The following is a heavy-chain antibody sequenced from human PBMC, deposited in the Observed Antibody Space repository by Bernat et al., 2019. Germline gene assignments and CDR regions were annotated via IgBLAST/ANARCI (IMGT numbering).Heavy chain of an antibody. J-gene: IGHJ6*02. CDR1: GFTFSGSA. D-gene: IGHD2-15*01. CDR2: ITSKANSYAT. V-gene: IGHV3-73*01. CDR3: TRQLVVVAAQNYYYYGMDV. Sequence: EVQLVESGGGLVQPGGSLKLSCAASGFTFSGSAMHWVRQASGKGLEWVGRITSKANSYATAYAASVKGRFTISRDESKNTAYLQMNSLKTEDTAVYYCTRQLVVVAAQNYYYYGMDVWGQGTTVTVSS.